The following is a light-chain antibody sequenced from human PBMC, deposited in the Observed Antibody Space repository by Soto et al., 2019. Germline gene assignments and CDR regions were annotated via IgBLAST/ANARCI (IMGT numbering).Light chain of an antibody. V-gene: IGLV2-14*01. CDR1: SSDVGGYNY. CDR3: SSHTSYSTRV. J-gene: IGLJ1*01. CDR2: EVS. Sequence: QSVLTQPVSVSGSPGQSIAISCTGTSSDVGGYNYVSWYQQHPGKAPKLMIHEVSNRPSGISDRFSGSKSGNTASLTISGLQADDEADYYCSSHTSYSTRVFGTGTKLTVL.